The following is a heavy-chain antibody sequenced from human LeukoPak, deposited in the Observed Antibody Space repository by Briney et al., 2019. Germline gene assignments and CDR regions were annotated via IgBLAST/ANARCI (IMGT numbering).Heavy chain of an antibody. CDR1: GGSISSSSYY. J-gene: IGHJ4*02. D-gene: IGHD3-22*01. CDR2: IYYSGST. Sequence: SETLSLTCTVSGGSISSSSYYWGWIRQPPGKGLEWIGSIYYSGSTYYNPSLKSRVTISLDTSKNQFSLKLSSVTAADTAVYYCAREGFWFYDSSGYLSYYFDYWGQGTLVTVSS. V-gene: IGHV4-39*07. CDR3: AREGFWFYDSSGYLSYYFDY.